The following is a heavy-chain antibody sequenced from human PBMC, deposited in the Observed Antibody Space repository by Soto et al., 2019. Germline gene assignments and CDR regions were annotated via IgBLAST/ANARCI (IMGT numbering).Heavy chain of an antibody. CDR2: ISGSGNYR. J-gene: IGHJ4*02. Sequence: QVQLVESGGGLVKPGGSLRLSCTASRFTFSDYYMGWIRQAPGKGLEWVSYISGSGNYRNYTDSVKDRFSISRDNAKNSLYLHMNSLRAEDTALYYFARSISGYFDFWCQGTLVTVSS. D-gene: IGHD3-22*01. V-gene: IGHV3-11*06. CDR1: RFTFSDYY. CDR3: ARSISGYFDF.